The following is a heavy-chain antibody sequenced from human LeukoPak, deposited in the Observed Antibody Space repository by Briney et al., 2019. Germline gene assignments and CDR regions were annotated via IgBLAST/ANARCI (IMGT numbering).Heavy chain of an antibody. J-gene: IGHJ4*02. CDR2: TSSSGNYI. D-gene: IGHD3-22*01. CDR3: ARSIPNYYDSSGPYYFDY. CDR1: AFTFSSYS. Sequence: GRSLRLSCAPSAFTFSSYSMNWVRQAPGKGLEWVSSTSSSGNYIYHADSLKGRFTISRDNAKNSLYLQMNRLRGEDTAVYYCARSIPNYYDSSGPYYFDYWGQGTLVTVSS. V-gene: IGHV3-21*01.